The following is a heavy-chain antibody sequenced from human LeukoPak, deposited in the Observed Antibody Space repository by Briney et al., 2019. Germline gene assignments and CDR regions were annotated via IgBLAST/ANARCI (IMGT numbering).Heavy chain of an antibody. J-gene: IGHJ4*02. CDR3: ARASYNDY. Sequence: ASVKISCKTSGYTFTDYYWVRQAPGQGLEWMGWINPNSGGTNYAQNFQGRVTMTRDTSISTAYMELSSLRSDDTAVYYCARASYNDYWGQGTLVTVSS. D-gene: IGHD1-1*01. V-gene: IGHV1-2*02. CDR2: INPNSGGT. CDR1: GYTFTDYY.